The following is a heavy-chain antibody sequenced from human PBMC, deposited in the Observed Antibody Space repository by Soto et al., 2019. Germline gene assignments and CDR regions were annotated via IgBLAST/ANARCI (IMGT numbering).Heavy chain of an antibody. CDR3: ASGYPWVGFDY. CDR2: IFYSGST. CDR1: GGSINNGGYY. D-gene: IGHD5-18*01. Sequence: SETLSLTCTVSGGSINNGGYYWSWIRQHPGKGLEWIGYIFYSGSTYYNPSLKSRVTISVDKSKNQFSLKLSSVTAADTAVYYCASGYPWVGFDYWGQGNLVTVSS. J-gene: IGHJ4*02. V-gene: IGHV4-31*03.